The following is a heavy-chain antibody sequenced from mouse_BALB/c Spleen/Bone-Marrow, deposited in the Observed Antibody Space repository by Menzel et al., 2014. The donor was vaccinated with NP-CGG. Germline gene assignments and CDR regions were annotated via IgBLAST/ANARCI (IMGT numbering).Heavy chain of an antibody. CDR3: GGQDGYYGGFAY. J-gene: IGHJ3*01. Sequence: VQLKQSGPELVEPGASVKISCKASGYSFTGYFMNWVKQSHGKSLEWIGRINPYNGDTFYNQKFKGKATLTVDKSSSTAHMELLSLTSEDSAVYYCGGQDGYYGGFAYWGQGTLVTVSA. D-gene: IGHD2-3*01. CDR1: GYSFTGYF. V-gene: IGHV1-37*01. CDR2: INPYNGDT.